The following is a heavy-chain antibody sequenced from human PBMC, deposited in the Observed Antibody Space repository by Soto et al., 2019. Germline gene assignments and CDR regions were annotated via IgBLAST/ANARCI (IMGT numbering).Heavy chain of an antibody. Sequence: QVQLVESGGGVVQPGRSLRLSCAASGFTFSSYGMHWVRQAPGKGLEWVAVIWYDGSNKYYADSVKGRFTISRDNSKNTLYLQMNSLRAEDRAVYYCARGRTLGNYCSGGSCYSNAYYYYYMDVWGKGTTVTVSS. CDR2: IWYDGSNK. V-gene: IGHV3-33*01. D-gene: IGHD2-15*01. CDR1: GFTFSSYG. CDR3: ARGRTLGNYCSGGSCYSNAYYYYYMDV. J-gene: IGHJ6*03.